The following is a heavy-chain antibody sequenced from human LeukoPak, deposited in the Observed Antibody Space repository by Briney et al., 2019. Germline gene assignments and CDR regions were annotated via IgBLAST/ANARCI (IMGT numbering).Heavy chain of an antibody. Sequence: SETLSLTCTVSSASITSSPYFWGWLRQSPGKGLEWIASISYSDTTYYNPSLKSLITISVDTSKNLFSLKLSSVTAADTAVYYCARGKYYDSSGPSSWWHYYYYYYMDVWGKGTTVTVSS. CDR3: ARGKYYDSSGPSSWWHYYYYYYMDV. J-gene: IGHJ6*03. CDR2: ISYSDTT. CDR1: SASITSSPYF. V-gene: IGHV4-39*07. D-gene: IGHD3-22*01.